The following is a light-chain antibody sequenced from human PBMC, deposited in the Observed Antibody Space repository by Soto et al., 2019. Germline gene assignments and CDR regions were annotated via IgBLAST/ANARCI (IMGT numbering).Light chain of an antibody. J-gene: IGKJ1*01. Sequence: DIPMTQSPSTLSASVGDRVTITCRASETISSWLAWYQQKPGKAPKLLISDAADLESGVPSRFSGSGSGAEFTLTISSLQPDDFATYYCQQYKSYSTFGQGTKVEIK. V-gene: IGKV1-5*01. CDR1: ETISSW. CDR2: DAA. CDR3: QQYKSYST.